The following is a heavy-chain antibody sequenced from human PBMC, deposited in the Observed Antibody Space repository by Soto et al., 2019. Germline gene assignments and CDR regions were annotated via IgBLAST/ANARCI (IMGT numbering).Heavy chain of an antibody. D-gene: IGHD3-3*01. J-gene: IGHJ4*02. V-gene: IGHV1-69*01. CDR1: GDTFSKFA. Sequence: QVQLVQSGAELRRPGSSVTVSCKTSGDTFSKFAFSWVRQAPGQGLEWLGGIIPFLKTPSYAQTFRGRVTITANESTNSVFVELSSLTPDDTAIYFCTRDAEKQMFLSPFAYWGQGTLITVSS. CDR3: TRDAEKQMFLSPFAY. CDR2: IIPFLKTP.